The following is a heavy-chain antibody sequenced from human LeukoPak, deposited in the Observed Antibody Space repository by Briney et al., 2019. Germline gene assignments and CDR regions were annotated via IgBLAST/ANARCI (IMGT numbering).Heavy chain of an antibody. Sequence: GGSLRLSCVVSGITFSGYSMIWVRQAPGKGLEWLSFMSTSGNTIFYAESVKDRFTISRDNAKKSLYLQMNSLRDEDTAVYYCARVGGATAVTMYFEYWGQGTLVTVSS. D-gene: IGHD1-26*01. J-gene: IGHJ4*02. CDR1: GITFSGYS. V-gene: IGHV3-48*02. CDR3: ARVGGATAVTMYFEY. CDR2: MSTSGNTI.